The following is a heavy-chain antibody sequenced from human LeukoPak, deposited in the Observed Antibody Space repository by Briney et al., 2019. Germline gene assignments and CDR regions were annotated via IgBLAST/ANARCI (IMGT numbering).Heavy chain of an antibody. CDR1: GFTFGDYV. CDR2: VAGSGFSK. V-gene: IGHV3-23*01. Sequence: GGSLRLSCTASGFTFGDYVMTWVRQAPGKGLQWVSAVAGSGFSKYYTDSVRGRFTISRDNSKNTLYLQMNSLRAEDTAVYYCAREEDSGYALNNWGQGTLVTVSS. J-gene: IGHJ4*02. D-gene: IGHD5-12*01. CDR3: AREEDSGYALNN.